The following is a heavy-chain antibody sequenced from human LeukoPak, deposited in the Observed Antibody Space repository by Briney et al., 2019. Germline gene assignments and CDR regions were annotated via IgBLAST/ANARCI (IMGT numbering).Heavy chain of an antibody. CDR1: GYTFTSYD. CDR2: MNPNSGNT. CDR3: ARVAGGWYWSGYSYGYESAFDI. D-gene: IGHD5-18*01. J-gene: IGHJ3*02. Sequence: ASVKVSCKASGYTFTSYDINWVRQATGQGLEWMGWMNPNSGNTGYAQKFQGRVNMTRNTSISTAYMELSSLRSEDTAVYYCARVAGGWYWSGYSYGYESAFDIWGQGTMVTVSS. V-gene: IGHV1-8*01.